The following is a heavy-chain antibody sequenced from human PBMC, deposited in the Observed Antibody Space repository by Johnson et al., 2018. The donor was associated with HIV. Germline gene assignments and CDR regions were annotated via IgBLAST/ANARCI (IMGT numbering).Heavy chain of an antibody. V-gene: IGHV3-30*02. J-gene: IGHJ3*02. CDR2: IRYDGSNK. CDR3: ARGGSYYRDGFDI. CDR1: GFTFSSYG. D-gene: IGHD1-26*01. Sequence: QVQLVESGGGVVQPGGSLRLSCAASGFTFSSYGMYWVRQAPGKGLEWVAFIRYDGSNKYYADSVKGRFTISRDNSKNTLYLQMNSLSAEETAVYSCARGGSYYRDGFDIWGQGTVVTVSS.